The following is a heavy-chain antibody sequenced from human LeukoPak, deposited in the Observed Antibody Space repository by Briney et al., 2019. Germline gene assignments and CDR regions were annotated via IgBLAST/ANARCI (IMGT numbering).Heavy chain of an antibody. CDR1: GXTFTSXX. D-gene: IGHD6-19*01. V-gene: IGHV1-3*01. J-gene: IGHJ4*02. CDR3: ARGGSSNCFDY. CDR2: INAGNGNT. Sequence: SXKXSGXTFTSXXMHWVXXAXXQXLXWMGWINAGNGNTKYSQKFQGRVTITRDTSASTAYMELSSLRSEDTAVYYCARGGSSNCFDYWGQGTLVTVSS.